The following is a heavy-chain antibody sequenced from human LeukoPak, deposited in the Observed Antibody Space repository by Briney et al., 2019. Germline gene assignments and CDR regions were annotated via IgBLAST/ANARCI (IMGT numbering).Heavy chain of an antibody. CDR2: IKSDGST. CDR3: ARAPSEIGGYYPEYFRH. J-gene: IGHJ1*01. D-gene: IGHD3-22*01. CDR1: GFTFSTYW. V-gene: IGHV3-74*01. Sequence: GGSLRLSCAASGFTFSTYWMHWVRQAPGKGLVWVSRIKSDGSTNYADSVKGRFTISRDNANNTLSLQMNRLRPEDTGVYYCARAPSEIGGYYPEYFRHWGQGTLVTVSS.